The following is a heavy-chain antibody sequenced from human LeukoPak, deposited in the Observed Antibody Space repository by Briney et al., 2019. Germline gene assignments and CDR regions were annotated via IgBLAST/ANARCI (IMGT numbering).Heavy chain of an antibody. CDR1: GGSFSGYY. V-gene: IGHV4-34*01. CDR3: AGGTLTWSIFGVVTPSLYGMDV. J-gene: IGHJ6*02. D-gene: IGHD3-3*01. CDR2: INHSGST. Sequence: PSETLSLTCAVYGGSFSGYYWSWIRQPPGKGLGWIGEINHSGSTNYNPSLKSRVTISVDTSKNQFSLKLSSVTAADTAVYYCAGGTLTWSIFGVVTPSLYGMDVWGQGTTVTVSS.